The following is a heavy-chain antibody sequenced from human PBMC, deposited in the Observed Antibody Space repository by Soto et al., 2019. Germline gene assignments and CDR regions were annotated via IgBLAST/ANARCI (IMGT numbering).Heavy chain of an antibody. Sequence: GGSLRLSCAASGFTFSSYAMHWVRQAPGKGLEWVAVISYDGSNKYYADSVKGRFTISRDNSKNTLYLQMNSLRAEDTAVYYCAKDLGSGSYGSLFYWGQGTLVTVSS. D-gene: IGHD1-26*01. V-gene: IGHV3-30-3*01. CDR2: ISYDGSNK. CDR1: GFTFSSYA. CDR3: AKDLGSGSYGSLFY. J-gene: IGHJ4*02.